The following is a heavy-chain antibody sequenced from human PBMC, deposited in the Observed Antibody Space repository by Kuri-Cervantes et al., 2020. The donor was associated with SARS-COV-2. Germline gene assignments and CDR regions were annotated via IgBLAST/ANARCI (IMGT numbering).Heavy chain of an antibody. CDR3: ARAELTGIDY. CDR2: INPSGGST. J-gene: IGHJ4*02. D-gene: IGHD7-27*01. V-gene: IGHV1-46*01. Sequence: ASVNVSCKASGYTFTSYYMHWVRQAPGQGLEWMGIINPSGGSTSYAQKFQGRVTMSRDTSTSTVYMELSSLRSEDTAVYYCARAELTGIDYWGQGTLVTVSS. CDR1: GYTFTSYY.